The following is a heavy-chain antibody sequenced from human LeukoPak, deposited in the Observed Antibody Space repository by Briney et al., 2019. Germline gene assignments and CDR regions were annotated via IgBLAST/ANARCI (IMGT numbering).Heavy chain of an antibody. CDR1: GGTFSSYA. V-gene: IGHV1-69*04. J-gene: IGHJ3*02. D-gene: IGHD2-21*02. CDR3: AREHRGAYCGGDSYSAFDI. CDR2: IIPILGIA. Sequence: SVKVSCKASGGTFSSYAISWVRQAPGQGLEWMGRIIPILGIANYAQKFQGRVTITADKSTSTAYMELSRLRSEDTAVYYCAREHRGAYCGGDSYSAFDIWGQGTMVTVSS.